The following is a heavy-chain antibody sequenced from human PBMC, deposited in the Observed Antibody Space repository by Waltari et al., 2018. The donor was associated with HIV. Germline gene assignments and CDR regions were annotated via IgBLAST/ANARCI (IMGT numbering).Heavy chain of an antibody. CDR1: GYPFTQYG. D-gene: IGHD2-15*01. J-gene: IGHJ3*02. V-gene: IGHV1-18*04. CDR2: TSTNNLNT. CDR3: AREGFCRGGSCYSGAVDI. Sequence: QVQLVQSGTEVKKPGASVKVSCKASGYPFTQYGISWVRQAPGKGLEWMGWTSTNNLNTNYAQKFQGRITLTRDTSTSTVYMELMSLTADDTAVYYCAREGFCRGGSCYSGAVDIWGQGTLVTVSS.